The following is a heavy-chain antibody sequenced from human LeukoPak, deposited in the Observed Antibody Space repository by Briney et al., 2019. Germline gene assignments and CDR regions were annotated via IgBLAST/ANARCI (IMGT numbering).Heavy chain of an antibody. CDR2: MNPNSGDT. D-gene: IGHD3-16*01. J-gene: IGHJ4*02. CDR1: GYTFTSYD. V-gene: IGHV1-8*02. Sequence: GASVKVSCKASGYTFTSYDINWVRQATGQGLEWMGWMNPNSGDTDYAQNFQGRVTMTRNTSISTAYMELSSLTSEDTAVYYCARTPPRGLIDYWGQGTLVTVSS. CDR3: ARTPPRGLIDY.